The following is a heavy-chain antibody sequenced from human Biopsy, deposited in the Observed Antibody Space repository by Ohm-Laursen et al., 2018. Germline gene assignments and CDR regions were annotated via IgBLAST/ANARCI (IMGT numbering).Heavy chain of an antibody. V-gene: IGHV4-4*07. J-gene: IGHJ4*02. Sequence: PPGTLSLTCTVSGASISSYYWTWIRQPAGKGLEWIGRIYTSGSTNYNPSLKSRVTMSVDTSKNQFSLKLTSLTAADTAVYFCAAVDYSAYTTVDHWGQGTPITVSS. CDR1: GASISSYY. D-gene: IGHD5-12*01. CDR2: IYTSGST. CDR3: AAVDYSAYTTVDH.